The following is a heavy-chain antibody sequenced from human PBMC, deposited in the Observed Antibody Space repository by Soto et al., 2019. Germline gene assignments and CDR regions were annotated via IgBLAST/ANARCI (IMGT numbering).Heavy chain of an antibody. V-gene: IGHV1-8*01. Sequence: ASVKVSCKASGYTFTSYDINWGRQATGQGLEWMGWMNPNSGNTGYAQKFQGRVTMTRNTSISTAYMELSSLRSEDTAVYYCARGGYCSSTSCYMDGMDVWGQGTTVTVSS. CDR3: ARGGYCSSTSCYMDGMDV. J-gene: IGHJ6*02. CDR2: MNPNSGNT. CDR1: GYTFTSYD. D-gene: IGHD2-2*02.